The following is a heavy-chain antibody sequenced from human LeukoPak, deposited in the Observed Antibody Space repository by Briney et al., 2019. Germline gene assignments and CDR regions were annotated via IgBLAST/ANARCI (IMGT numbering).Heavy chain of an antibody. Sequence: ASVKVSCKASGYTFTSYYMHWVRQAPGQGLEWMGIINPSGGSTSYAQKFQGRVTMTRDTSTSTVYMELSSLRSEDTAVYYCARGMDDYIVATTSFEYWGQGTLVTVSS. D-gene: IGHD5-12*01. V-gene: IGHV1-46*01. J-gene: IGHJ4*02. CDR2: INPSGGST. CDR3: ARGMDDYIVATTSFEY. CDR1: GYTFTSYY.